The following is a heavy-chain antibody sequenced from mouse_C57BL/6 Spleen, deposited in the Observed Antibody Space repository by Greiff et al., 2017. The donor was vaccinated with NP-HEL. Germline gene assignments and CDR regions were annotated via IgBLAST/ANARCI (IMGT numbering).Heavy chain of an antibody. J-gene: IGHJ4*01. CDR2: ISDGGSYT. Sequence: SLEWVATISDGGSYTYYPDNVKGRFTISRDNAKNNLYLQMSHLKSEDTAMYYCARDGYYDYDDYAMDYWGQGTSVTVSS. CDR3: ARDGYYDYDDYAMDY. V-gene: IGHV5-4*01. D-gene: IGHD2-4*01.